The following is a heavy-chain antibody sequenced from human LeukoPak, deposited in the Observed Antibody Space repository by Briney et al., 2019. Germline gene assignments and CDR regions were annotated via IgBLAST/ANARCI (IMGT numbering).Heavy chain of an antibody. Sequence: GGSLRLSCAASGFTFSSYAMSWVRQAPGKGLEWVSAISGSGGSTYYADSVKGRFTISRDNSKNTLYLQMNSLRAEDTAVYYCAKWAVGYCSSTSCYYDYWGQGTLVTVSS. CDR1: GFTFSSYA. D-gene: IGHD2-2*01. V-gene: IGHV3-23*01. J-gene: IGHJ4*02. CDR2: ISGSGGST. CDR3: AKWAVGYCSSTSCYYDY.